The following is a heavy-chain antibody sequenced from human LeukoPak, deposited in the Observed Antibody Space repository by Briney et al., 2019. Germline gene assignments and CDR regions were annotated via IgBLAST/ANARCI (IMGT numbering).Heavy chain of an antibody. Sequence: PGGSLRLSCAASGFTFSSYAMSWVRQAPGKGLEWVSAISGSGGSTYYADSVKGRFTISRDNSKNTLYLQMNSLRAEDTAVYYCAKDQYYDFWSGYGLFDYWGQGTLVTVSS. CDR1: GFTFSSYA. J-gene: IGHJ4*02. CDR3: AKDQYYDFWSGYGLFDY. CDR2: ISGSGGST. D-gene: IGHD3-3*01. V-gene: IGHV3-23*01.